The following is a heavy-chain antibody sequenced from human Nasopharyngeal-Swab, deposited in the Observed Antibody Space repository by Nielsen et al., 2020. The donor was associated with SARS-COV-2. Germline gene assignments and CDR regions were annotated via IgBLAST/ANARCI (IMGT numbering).Heavy chain of an antibody. J-gene: IGHJ4*02. CDR1: GFTFSSYA. CDR3: ARHQGSSGWFFFDF. V-gene: IGHV3-23*01. CDR2: ISTGAVST. D-gene: IGHD6-19*01. Sequence: GESLKISCAASGFTFSSYAMSWVRQAPAKGLEWVSAISTGAVSTFDAASVKGRFTISKDDSRTTLYLQMNSLRAEDTAVYYCARHQGSSGWFFFDFWGQGTLVTVSS.